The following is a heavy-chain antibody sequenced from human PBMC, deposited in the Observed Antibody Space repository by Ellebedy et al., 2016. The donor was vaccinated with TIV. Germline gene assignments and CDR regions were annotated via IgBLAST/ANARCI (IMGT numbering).Heavy chain of an antibody. J-gene: IGHJ4*02. D-gene: IGHD3-10*01. CDR2: TIPVFGTA. Sequence: AASVKVSCKASGATFSSHAFSWVRQGPGQGLDWMGGTIPVFGTATYAQKFQGRVTITADDFTSTAYIELNSLTSEDTAVYYCARDREAGGLDFWGQGTLVTVSS. V-gene: IGHV1-69*13. CDR3: ARDREAGGLDF. CDR1: GATFSSHA.